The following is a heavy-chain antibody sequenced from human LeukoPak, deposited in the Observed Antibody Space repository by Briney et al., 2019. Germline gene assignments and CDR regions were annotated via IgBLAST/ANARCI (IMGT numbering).Heavy chain of an antibody. V-gene: IGHV4-34*01. CDR3: ARGVFIAVAGTAFDI. D-gene: IGHD6-19*01. CDR1: GGAFSGYY. J-gene: IGHJ3*02. Sequence: SETLSLTCGVYGGAFSGYYWSWIRQPPGKGLEWIGEINHSGSTNYNPSLKSRVTISVDTSKNQFSLKLSSVTAADTAVYYCARGVFIAVAGTAFDIWGQGTMVTVSS. CDR2: INHSGST.